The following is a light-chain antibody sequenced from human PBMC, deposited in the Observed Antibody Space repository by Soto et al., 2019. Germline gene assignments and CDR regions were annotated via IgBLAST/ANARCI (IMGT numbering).Light chain of an antibody. Sequence: QSALTQPPSASGSPGQSVTMSCTGTSSDVGAYNYVSWYQQHPGKAPKRMIFEVSKRPSGVPDRFSGSKSGNTASLTVSGLQAEDEADYYCSSYAASNWVFGGGTKLTVL. CDR3: SSYAASNWV. J-gene: IGLJ3*02. CDR1: SSDVGAYNY. CDR2: EVS. V-gene: IGLV2-8*01.